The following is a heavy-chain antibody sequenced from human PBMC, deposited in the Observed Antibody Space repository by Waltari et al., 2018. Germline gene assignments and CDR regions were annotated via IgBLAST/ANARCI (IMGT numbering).Heavy chain of an antibody. CDR1: GFTFSIYG. V-gene: IGHV3-33*01. J-gene: IGHJ6*02. CDR3: AREHIAGAGTEGMDV. CDR2: IWYDGSNK. D-gene: IGHD6-13*01. Sequence: QVQLVESGGGVVEPGRSLRLSRAAAGFTFSIYGLHWVRQAPGKGLEWVAVIWYDGSNKDYVDAVEGRFTVSRDNSKNTLYLQMNSLRAEDTAVYYCAREHIAGAGTEGMDVWGQGTTVTVSS.